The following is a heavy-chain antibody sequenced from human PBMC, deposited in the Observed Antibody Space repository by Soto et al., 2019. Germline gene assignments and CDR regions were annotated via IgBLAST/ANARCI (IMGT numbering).Heavy chain of an antibody. J-gene: IGHJ4*02. V-gene: IGHV4-31*03. Sequence: SGTLSLTCTVPGGSISRCGYHWSWIRHHPGKGLEWIGHIYYSGSTYYNPSLKSRVTISVDTSKNQFSLKLSSVTAADTAVDDCARGSLAVGYWGEGTLVTV. CDR1: GGSISRCGYH. D-gene: IGHD3-3*02. CDR2: IYYSGST. CDR3: ARGSLAVGY.